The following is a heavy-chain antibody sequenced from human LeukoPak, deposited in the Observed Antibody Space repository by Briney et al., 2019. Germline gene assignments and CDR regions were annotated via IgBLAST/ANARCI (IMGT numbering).Heavy chain of an antibody. Sequence: PGGSLRLSCAASGFTVSSNYMSWVRQAPGKGLEWVSSISSSSYIYYADSVKGRFTISRDNAKNSLYLQMNSLRAEDTAVYYCARPRGWELLSPFDYWGQGTLVTVSS. CDR1: GFTVSSNY. CDR2: ISSSSYI. V-gene: IGHV3-69-1*01. D-gene: IGHD1-26*01. CDR3: ARPRGWELLSPFDY. J-gene: IGHJ4*02.